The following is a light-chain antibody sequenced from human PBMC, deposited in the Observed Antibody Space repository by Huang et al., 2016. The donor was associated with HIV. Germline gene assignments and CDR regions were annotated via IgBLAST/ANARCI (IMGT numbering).Light chain of an antibody. CDR3: QQFGSSPPYS. V-gene: IGKV3-20*01. CDR1: QLVNNNY. CDR2: RAS. Sequence: EILLTQSPDTLSLSPGERATLSCRAIQLVNNNYLAWYQQKPGQAPRPLIYRASTRATGIPDRFSGSGSGTDFTLTISRLEPDDFAVYYCQQFGSSPPYSFGQGTKLEIK. J-gene: IGKJ2*03.